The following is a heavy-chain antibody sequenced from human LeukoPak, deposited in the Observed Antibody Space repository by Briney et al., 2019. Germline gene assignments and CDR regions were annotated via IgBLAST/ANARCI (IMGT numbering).Heavy chain of an antibody. J-gene: IGHJ4*02. D-gene: IGHD3-9*01. V-gene: IGHV3-7*01. CDR3: AREGYDILTGYPDY. CDR2: IKQDGSEK. CDR1: GFTFSSYW. Sequence: GGSLRLSCAASGFTFSSYWMSWVRQAPGKGLEWGANIKQDGSEKYYVDSVKGRFTISRENAKNSLYLQMNSLRAEDTAVYYCAREGYDILTGYPDYWGQGTLVTVSS.